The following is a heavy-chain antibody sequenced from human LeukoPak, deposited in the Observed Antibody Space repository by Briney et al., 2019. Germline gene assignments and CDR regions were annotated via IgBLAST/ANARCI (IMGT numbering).Heavy chain of an antibody. CDR2: ISGSGGST. Sequence: GGSLRLSCAASGFTFSSYAMSWVRQAPGKGLEWVSAISGSGGSTYYADSVKGRFTISRDNSKNTLYLQMNSLRAEDTAVHYCAKSPATMIVVVIRFDYWGQGTLVTVSS. CDR3: AKSPATMIVVVIRFDY. V-gene: IGHV3-23*01. J-gene: IGHJ4*02. D-gene: IGHD3-22*01. CDR1: GFTFSSYA.